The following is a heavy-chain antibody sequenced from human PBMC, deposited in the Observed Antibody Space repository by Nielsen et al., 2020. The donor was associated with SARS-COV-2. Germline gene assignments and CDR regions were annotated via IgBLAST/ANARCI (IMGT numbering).Heavy chain of an antibody. V-gene: IGHV3-74*01. J-gene: IGHJ4*02. CDR2: INSDGTKT. CDR3: VRVRDDGYYYDTGPFDN. CDR1: GFTLSRYW. D-gene: IGHD3-22*01. Sequence: GESLKISCAASGFTLSRYWMNWVRQVPGKGLAWVSRINSDGTKTTYADSVKGRFTISKDNTRNTLYLQMNSLRAEDTAVYYCVRVRDDGYYYDTGPFDNWGQGSLVTVSS.